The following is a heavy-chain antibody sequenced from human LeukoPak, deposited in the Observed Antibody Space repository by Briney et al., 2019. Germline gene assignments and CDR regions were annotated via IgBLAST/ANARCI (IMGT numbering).Heavy chain of an antibody. CDR2: IYHSGST. J-gene: IGHJ5*02. CDR1: GYSISSGYY. D-gene: IGHD3-10*01. Sequence: SETLSLTCTVSGYSISSGYYWGWIRQPPGKGLEWIGSIYHSGSTNYNPSLKSRVTISVDTSKNQFSLKLSSVTAADTAVYYCARDGSGRYNWFDPWGQGTLVTVSS. CDR3: ARDGSGRYNWFDP. V-gene: IGHV4-38-2*02.